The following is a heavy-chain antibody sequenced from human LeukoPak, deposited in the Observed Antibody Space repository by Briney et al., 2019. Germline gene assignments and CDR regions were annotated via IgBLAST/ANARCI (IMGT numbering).Heavy chain of an antibody. V-gene: IGHV5-51*01. J-gene: IGHJ3*02. CDR3: ARQPMTPLLLDAFDI. D-gene: IGHD2/OR15-2a*01. CDR2: IYPGDSDT. CDR1: GYLFTSYW. Sequence: GESLKISCKGSGYLFTSYWIGWVRQMPGKGLEWMGIIYPGDSDTRYSPFFQGQVTISADKSISTAYLQWSSLKASDTAMYYCARQPMTPLLLDAFDIWGQGTMVTVSS.